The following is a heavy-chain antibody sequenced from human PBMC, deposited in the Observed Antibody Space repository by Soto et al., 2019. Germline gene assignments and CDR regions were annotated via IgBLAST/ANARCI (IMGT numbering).Heavy chain of an antibody. Sequence: QVQLVQSGAEVKKPGASVKVSCKASGYTFTIYGISWVRQAPGQGLEWMGWISGYNGNTDYAQNLQDRVTLTTDASTSSVYMELRSLRSDETAVYYCARVDYYDSSGYYGYWGQGTLITVSS. CDR2: ISGYNGNT. D-gene: IGHD3-22*01. CDR1: GYTFTIYG. V-gene: IGHV1-18*04. J-gene: IGHJ4*02. CDR3: ARVDYYDSSGYYGY.